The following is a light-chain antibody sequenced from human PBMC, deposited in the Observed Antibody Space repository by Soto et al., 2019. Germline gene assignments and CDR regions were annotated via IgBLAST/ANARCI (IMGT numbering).Light chain of an antibody. V-gene: IGKV1-9*01. CDR2: AAS. CDR1: QGISSY. Sequence: DIQLTQSPSFLSASVGDRVTITCRASQGISSYLAWYQQKPGKAPKLLIYAASTLQSGVPSRFSGSGSGTEFTLTISSLQPEDFATYYRQQLNSYPFLTFGGGTKVEIK. CDR3: QQLNSYPFLT. J-gene: IGKJ4*01.